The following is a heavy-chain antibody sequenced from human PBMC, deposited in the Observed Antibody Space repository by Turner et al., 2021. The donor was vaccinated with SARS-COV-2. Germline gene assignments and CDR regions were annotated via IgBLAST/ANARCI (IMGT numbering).Heavy chain of an antibody. Sequence: QVQLVQSGAEVKKPGASVKVSCKVSGYTLIELPMHWVRQAPGKGLEWMGGFDPEDAETIYAQKFQGRVTMTEDTSTDTAYMELSSLRSEDTAVYYCATGYAYCGGDCSIDYWGQGTLVTVSS. CDR2: FDPEDAET. J-gene: IGHJ4*02. D-gene: IGHD2-21*02. CDR1: GYTLIELP. V-gene: IGHV1-24*01. CDR3: ATGYAYCGGDCSIDY.